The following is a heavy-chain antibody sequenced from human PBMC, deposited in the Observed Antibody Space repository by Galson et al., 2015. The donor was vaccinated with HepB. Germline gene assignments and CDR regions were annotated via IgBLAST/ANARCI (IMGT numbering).Heavy chain of an antibody. V-gene: IGHV3-11*06. CDR1: GFTFSDYY. CDR2: ISSSSSYT. J-gene: IGHJ4*02. CDR3: ARYWDDPQLGFDY. D-gene: IGHD1-1*01. Sequence: SLRLSCAASGFTFSDYYMSWIRQAPGKGLEWVSYISSSSSYTNYADSVKGRFTISRDNAKNSLYLQMNSLRAEDTAVYYCARYWDDPQLGFDYWGQGTLVTVSS.